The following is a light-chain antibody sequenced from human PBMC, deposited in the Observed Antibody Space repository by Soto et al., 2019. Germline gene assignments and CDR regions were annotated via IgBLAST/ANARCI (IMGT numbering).Light chain of an antibody. CDR1: QSVSSW. J-gene: IGKJ4*01. Sequence: DIQMTQSPSTLSASVGDRVTITCRASQSVSSWLAWYQQKPGKAPKLLIYDASSLQSGVPSRFSGSGYGTEFSLTISSLQPDDFETYYCQQYNGYPLTLGGGTKVDIK. CDR2: DAS. V-gene: IGKV1-5*01. CDR3: QQYNGYPLT.